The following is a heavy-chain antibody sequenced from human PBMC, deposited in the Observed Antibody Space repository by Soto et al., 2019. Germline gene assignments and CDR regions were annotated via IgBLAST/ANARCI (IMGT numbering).Heavy chain of an antibody. CDR3: ARDLSRYRLSAAGTGWFAS. V-gene: IGHV1-2*04. Sequence: ASVKVSCKASGYTSTGYYMHWVRQAPGQGLEWMGWINPNSGGTNYAQKFQGWVTMTRDTSISTAYMELSRLRSDDTAVYYCARDLSRYRLSAAGTGWFASWAQGSLVT. J-gene: IGHJ5*01. CDR1: GYTSTGYY. CDR2: INPNSGGT. D-gene: IGHD6-13*01.